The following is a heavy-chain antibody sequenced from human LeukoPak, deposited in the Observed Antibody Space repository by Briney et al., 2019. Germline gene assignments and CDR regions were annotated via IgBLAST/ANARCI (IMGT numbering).Heavy chain of an antibody. D-gene: IGHD2-15*01. Sequence: PSETLSLTCTVSGTSTSSYYWGWIRQPPGKGLEWIGSIYYSGSTYYNPSLKSRVTISVDTSKNQFSLKLSSVTAADTAVYYCARLGRVATDYWGQGTLVTVSS. CDR2: IYYSGST. CDR1: GTSTSSYY. J-gene: IGHJ4*02. CDR3: ARLGRVATDY. V-gene: IGHV4-39*01.